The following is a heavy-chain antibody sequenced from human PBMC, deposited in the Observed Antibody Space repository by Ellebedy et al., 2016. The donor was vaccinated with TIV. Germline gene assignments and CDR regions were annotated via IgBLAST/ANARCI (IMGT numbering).Heavy chain of an antibody. Sequence: ASVKVSXXASGYTFTSYGISWVRQAPGQGLEWMGWISAYNGNTNYAQKLQGRVTMTTDTSTSTAYMELRSLRSDDTAVYYCARVGEWVDLQYATFDYWGQGTLVTVSS. J-gene: IGHJ4*02. CDR2: ISAYNGNT. CDR1: GYTFTSYG. CDR3: ARVGEWVDLQYATFDY. V-gene: IGHV1-18*01. D-gene: IGHD6-19*01.